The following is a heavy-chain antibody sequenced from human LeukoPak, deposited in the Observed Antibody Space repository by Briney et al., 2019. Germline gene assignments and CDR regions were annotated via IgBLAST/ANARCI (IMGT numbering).Heavy chain of an antibody. D-gene: IGHD3-22*01. CDR3: ARGRGTMIVVVISPRHAPFFDY. CDR1: GGSFSGYY. J-gene: IGHJ4*02. CDR2: INHSGST. Sequence: KPSETLSLTCAVYGGSFSGYYWSWIRQPPGKGLEWIGEINHSGSTNYNPSLKSRVTISVDTSKNQFSLQLSSVTAADTAVYYCARGRGTMIVVVISPRHAPFFDYWGQGTLVTVSS. V-gene: IGHV4-34*01.